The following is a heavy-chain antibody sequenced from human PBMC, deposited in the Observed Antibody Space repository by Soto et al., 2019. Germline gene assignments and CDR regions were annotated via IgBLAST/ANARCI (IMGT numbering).Heavy chain of an antibody. D-gene: IGHD5-12*01. CDR2: IYYSGST. Sequence: SETLSLTCTVSGGSISSSSYYWGWIRQPPGKGLEWIGSIYYSGSTYYNPSLKSRVTISVDTSKNQFSLKLSSVTAADTAVYYCAGLRSGWLQFTVLFDYWGQGTLVTVSS. CDR1: GGSISSSSYY. J-gene: IGHJ4*02. V-gene: IGHV4-39*01. CDR3: AGLRSGWLQFTVLFDY.